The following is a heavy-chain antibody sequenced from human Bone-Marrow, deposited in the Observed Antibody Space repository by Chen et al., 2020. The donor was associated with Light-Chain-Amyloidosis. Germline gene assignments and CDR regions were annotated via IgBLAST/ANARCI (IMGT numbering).Heavy chain of an antibody. CDR2: IYPGDSDT. CDR1: GHSFTSHW. D-gene: IGHD4-17*01. J-gene: IGHJ5*02. CDR3: ARHLGHYGERGWFDP. Sequence: EVQLVQSGAEVKKPGESLKISCKGSGHSFTSHWIGWVRQMPGKGLVWMGIIYPGDSDTRYSPSFQGQVTISADKSISTAYLQWSSLKASDTAMYYCARHLGHYGERGWFDPWGQGTLVTVSS. V-gene: IGHV5-51*01.